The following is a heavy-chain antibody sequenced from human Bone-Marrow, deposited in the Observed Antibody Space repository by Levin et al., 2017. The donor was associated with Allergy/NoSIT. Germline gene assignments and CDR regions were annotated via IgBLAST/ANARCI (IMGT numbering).Heavy chain of an antibody. CDR3: TRQTAGGNYGDY. Sequence: GESLKISCKGSGYDFTTSWVAWVRQVPGRGLEWMGMIYPRDSDTRYSPSFRGQVSISADKSVSTAYLQWSRLEAADSAVYYCTRQTAGGNYGDYWGQGTRVIVSS. CDR2: IYPRDSDT. J-gene: IGHJ4*02. V-gene: IGHV5-51*01. CDR1: GYDFTTSW. D-gene: IGHD4-23*01.